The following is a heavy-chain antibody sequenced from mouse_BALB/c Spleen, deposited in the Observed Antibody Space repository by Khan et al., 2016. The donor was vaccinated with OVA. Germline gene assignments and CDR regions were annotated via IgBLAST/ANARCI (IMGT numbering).Heavy chain of an antibody. CDR2: INPDSSTI. CDR1: GFAFSRYW. D-gene: IGHD4-1*01. Sequence: EVKLLESGGGLVQPGGSLKLSCAASGFAFSRYWMSWVRQAPGKGLEWIGEINPDSSTINYTPSLKDKFIISRDNAKNTLHLQMSKVRSEDTALYYCARNWDVGFDYWGQGTTLTVSS. CDR3: ARNWDVGFDY. V-gene: IGHV4-1*02. J-gene: IGHJ2*01.